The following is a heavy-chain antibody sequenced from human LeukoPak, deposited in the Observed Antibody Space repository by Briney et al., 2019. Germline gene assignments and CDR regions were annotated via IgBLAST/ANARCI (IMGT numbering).Heavy chain of an antibody. D-gene: IGHD1-26*01. CDR1: GGSVSSYY. V-gene: IGHV4-59*02. CDR3: ARDILSDREGY. CDR2: IYYSGST. J-gene: IGHJ4*02. Sequence: SETLSLTCTVSGGSVSSYYWSWIRQPPGKGLEWIGYIYYSGSTNYNPSLKSRVTISVDTSKNQFSLKLSSVTAADTAVYYCARDILSDREGYWGQGTLVTVSS.